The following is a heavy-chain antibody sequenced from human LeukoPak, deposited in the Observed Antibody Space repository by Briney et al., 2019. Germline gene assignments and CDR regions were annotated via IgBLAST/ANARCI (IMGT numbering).Heavy chain of an antibody. CDR1: GFIFSGYW. CDR3: ARVVDHDYGDYYLDY. J-gene: IGHJ4*02. D-gene: IGHD4-17*01. Sequence: GRSLRLSCAASGFIFSGYWMSWVRQAPGKGLEWVANIKQDGSEKYYVDSVKGRFTISRDNSKNTLYLQMNSLRAEDTAVYYCARVVDHDYGDYYLDYWGQGTLVTVSS. CDR2: IKQDGSEK. V-gene: IGHV3-7*03.